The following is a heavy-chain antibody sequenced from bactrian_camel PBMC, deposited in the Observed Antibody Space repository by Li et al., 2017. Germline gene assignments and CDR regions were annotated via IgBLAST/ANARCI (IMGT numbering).Heavy chain of an antibody. Sequence: QVQLVESGGGSVQAGGSLRLSCVASKFQHTDDIGCMAWFRQAQGKEREGVAFIYVGTNGRLYADSVKGRFTISLTSAKNTMYLQMNSLRPTDTAMYYCAAGFGRTASVYDCEYTYWGQGTQVTVS. V-gene: IGHV3S6*01. CDR3: AAGFGRTASVYDCEYTY. D-gene: IGHD1*01. CDR1: KFQHTDDIGC. J-gene: IGHJ4*01. CDR2: IYVGTNGR.